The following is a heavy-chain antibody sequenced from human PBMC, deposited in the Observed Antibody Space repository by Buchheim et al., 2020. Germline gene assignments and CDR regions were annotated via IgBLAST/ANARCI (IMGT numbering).Heavy chain of an antibody. CDR1: GGSISSSSYY. J-gene: IGHJ6*02. D-gene: IGHD2-2*01. CDR3: ARDKCSSTSCYGHYYYGMDV. V-gene: IGHV4-39*07. Sequence: QLQLQESGPGLVKPSETLSLTCTVSGGSISSSSYYWGWIRQPPGKGLEWIGSIYYSGSTYYNPSIKSRVNISVDKSKNQFSLKLSSVTAADTAVYYCARDKCSSTSCYGHYYYGMDVWGQGTT. CDR2: IYYSGST.